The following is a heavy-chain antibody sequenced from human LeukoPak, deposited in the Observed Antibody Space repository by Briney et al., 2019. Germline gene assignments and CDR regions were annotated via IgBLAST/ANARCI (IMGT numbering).Heavy chain of an antibody. D-gene: IGHD4-23*01. Sequence: PSETLSLTCTVSGGSISSYYWSWIRQPPGKGLELIGYIYYSGSTNYNPSLKSRVTISVDTSKNQFSLKLISVTAADTAVYYCARVYGGNSDWFDPWGQGTLVTVSS. CDR1: GGSISSYY. J-gene: IGHJ5*02. CDR2: IYYSGST. CDR3: ARVYGGNSDWFDP. V-gene: IGHV4-59*01.